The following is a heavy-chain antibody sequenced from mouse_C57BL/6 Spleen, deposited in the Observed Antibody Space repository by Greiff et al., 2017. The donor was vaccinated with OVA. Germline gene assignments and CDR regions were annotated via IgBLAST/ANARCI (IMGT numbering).Heavy chain of an antibody. CDR3: ARSAAQATGFAY. Sequence: EVQRVESGAELVKPGASVKLSCTASGFNIKDYYMHWVKQRTEQGLEWIGRIDPEDGETKYAPKFQGKATITADTSSNTAYLQLSSLTSEDTAVYYCARSAAQATGFAYWGQGTLVTVSA. CDR2: IDPEDGET. V-gene: IGHV14-2*01. D-gene: IGHD3-2*02. CDR1: GFNIKDYY. J-gene: IGHJ3*01.